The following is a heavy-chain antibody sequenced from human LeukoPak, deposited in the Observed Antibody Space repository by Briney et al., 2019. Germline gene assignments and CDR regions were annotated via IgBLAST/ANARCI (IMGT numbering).Heavy chain of an antibody. V-gene: IGHV3-48*01. Sequence: PGGSLRLSCAASGFPFSDYSMNWVRQAPGKGLEWISYIGIDSGRTKYADSVKGRFTISGDKARNSLYLQMNSLRVEDTAVYFCASDHRYAFDNWGQGTLVTVSS. J-gene: IGHJ4*02. CDR2: IGIDSGRT. CDR1: GFPFSDYS. D-gene: IGHD1-1*01. CDR3: ASDHRYAFDN.